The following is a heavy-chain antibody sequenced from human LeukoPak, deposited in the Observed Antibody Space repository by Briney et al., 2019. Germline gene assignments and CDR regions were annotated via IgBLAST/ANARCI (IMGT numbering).Heavy chain of an antibody. CDR3: ARDVSYSYGDYYFDY. V-gene: IGHV3-30-3*01. CDR2: ISYDGSNK. CDR1: GFTLSSYA. J-gene: IGHJ4*02. D-gene: IGHD5-18*01. Sequence: GRSLRLSCAASGFTLSSYATHWVRQAPGKGLEWVAVISYDGSNKYYADSVKGRFTISRDNSKNTLYLQMNSLRAEDTAVYYCARDVSYSYGDYYFDYWGQGTLVTVSS.